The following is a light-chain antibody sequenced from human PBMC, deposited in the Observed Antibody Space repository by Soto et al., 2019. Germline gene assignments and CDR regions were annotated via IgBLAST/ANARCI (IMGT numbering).Light chain of an antibody. CDR2: DAS. Sequence: EIVLTQSPATLSSSPGERATLSCRASQSVSSSLNWYQQKPGQAPRLLIYDASSRATGIPARFSGSGSGTDFTLTISSLEPEDFAVYYCQHRSSWPYTLGQGTKLEIK. J-gene: IGKJ2*01. CDR3: QHRSSWPYT. CDR1: QSVSSS. V-gene: IGKV3-11*01.